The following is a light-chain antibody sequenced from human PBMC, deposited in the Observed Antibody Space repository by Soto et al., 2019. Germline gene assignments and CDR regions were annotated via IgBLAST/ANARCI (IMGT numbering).Light chain of an antibody. CDR1: QSVSSD. V-gene: IGKV3-11*01. CDR2: DAS. Sequence: EIVLTQSPATLSLSPGERGTLSCRASQSVSSDLAWYQQKPGQAPRLLIYDASNRATGIPARFSGSGSGTDFTLTISSLEPEDFEVYYCQQRSDWPTFGPGTKVDMK. CDR3: QQRSDWPT. J-gene: IGKJ3*01.